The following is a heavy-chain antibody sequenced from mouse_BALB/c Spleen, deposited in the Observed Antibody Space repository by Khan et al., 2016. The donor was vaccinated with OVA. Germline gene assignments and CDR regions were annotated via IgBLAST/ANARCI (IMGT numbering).Heavy chain of an antibody. J-gene: IGHJ3*01. Sequence: QVQLQQSGAELVRPGVSVKISCKASGYTFTDYAMHWVKQRHAKSLEWIGVISTNYGDADYNPKFQGKASMTVDRSSSTVYMELARVTSEDSAIYYCVRGGKFAYWGQGTLVTVSA. D-gene: IGHD1-1*02. V-gene: IGHV1S137*01. CDR3: VRGGKFAY. CDR2: ISTNYGDA. CDR1: GYTFTDYA.